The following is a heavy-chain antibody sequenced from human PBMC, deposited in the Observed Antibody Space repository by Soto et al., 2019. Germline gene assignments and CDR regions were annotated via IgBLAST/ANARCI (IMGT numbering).Heavy chain of an antibody. D-gene: IGHD3-3*01. J-gene: IGHJ4*02. Sequence: SVKVSCMASGGTFSSYAISWVRQAPGQGLEWMGGIIPIFGTANYAQKFQGRVTITADESTSTAYMELSSLRSEDTAVYYCARESLYYDFWSGRHFDYWGQGTLVTVSS. CDR3: ARESLYYDFWSGRHFDY. CDR1: GGTFSSYA. CDR2: IIPIFGTA. V-gene: IGHV1-69*13.